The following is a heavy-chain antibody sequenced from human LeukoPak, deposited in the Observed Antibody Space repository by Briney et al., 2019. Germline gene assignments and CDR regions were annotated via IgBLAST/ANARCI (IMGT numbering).Heavy chain of an antibody. CDR1: GYSFDSYW. V-gene: IGHV5-51*01. D-gene: IGHD6-13*01. Sequence: GESLKISCKGSGYSFDSYWVGWVRQMPGKGLEWMGIIYPGDSDTRYSPSFQGQVTISADKSISTAYLQWSSLRASDTAMYYCARSPGTGGYYFDYWGQGTLVTVSS. J-gene: IGHJ4*02. CDR2: IYPGDSDT. CDR3: ARSPGTGGYYFDY.